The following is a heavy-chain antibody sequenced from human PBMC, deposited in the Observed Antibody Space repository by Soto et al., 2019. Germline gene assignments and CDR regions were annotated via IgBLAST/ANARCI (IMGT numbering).Heavy chain of an antibody. CDR2: MNPNSGNT. CDR3: ARITVAAIHYIDT. V-gene: IGHV1-8*01. J-gene: IGHJ5*02. Sequence: ASVKVSCKASGYTFTSYDINWVRQATGQGLEWMGWMNPNSGNTGYAQKFQGRVTMTRNTSISTAYMELSSLRAEDTALYYCARITVAAIHYIDTWGQGVRVTVSS. CDR1: GYTFTSYD. D-gene: IGHD3-3*01.